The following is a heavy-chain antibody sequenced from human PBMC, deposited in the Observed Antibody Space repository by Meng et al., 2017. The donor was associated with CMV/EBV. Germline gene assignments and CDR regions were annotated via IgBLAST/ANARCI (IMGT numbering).Heavy chain of an antibody. CDR2: INPSGGST. Sequence: KVSCKASGYTLSHYWMHWVRQAPGQGLEWVGIINPSGGSTTYAQKFQGRVVLTRDTSTSTVYMDLSSLRSEDRAVYYCARSGSTTSQQPGYFDLWGRGTLVTVSS. CDR3: ARSGSTTSQQPGYFDL. J-gene: IGHJ2*01. CDR1: GYTLSHYW. D-gene: IGHD2-2*01. V-gene: IGHV1-46*01.